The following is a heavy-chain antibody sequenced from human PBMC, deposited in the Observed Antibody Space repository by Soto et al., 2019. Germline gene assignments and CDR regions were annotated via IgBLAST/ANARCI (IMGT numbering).Heavy chain of an antibody. CDR3: TKNTWVDSGIYYFDF. CDR2: ISAASSGT. J-gene: IGHJ4*02. CDR1: GFTFSSYA. V-gene: IGHV3-23*01. D-gene: IGHD3-10*01. Sequence: EVHLLESGGGLGQPGGSLTLSCASSGFTFSSYAMSWVRQAPGKGLEWVASISAASSGTYYADSVKGRFTISRDSSRNMLFLQMYSLRAEETALYSGTKNTWVDSGIYYFDFWGQGALVTVSS.